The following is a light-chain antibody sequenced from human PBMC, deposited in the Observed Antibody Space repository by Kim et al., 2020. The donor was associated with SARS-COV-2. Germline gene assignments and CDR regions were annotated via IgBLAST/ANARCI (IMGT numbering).Light chain of an antibody. J-gene: IGKJ1*01. Sequence: DIQMTQSPSSLSASVGDRVTITCRASQSISSYLNWYQQKPGKAPKLPIYAASSLQSGVPSRFSGSGSGTDFTLTISSLQPEDFATYYCQQSYSKTFGQGTKVDIK. CDR1: QSISSY. CDR2: AAS. V-gene: IGKV1-39*01. CDR3: QQSYSKT.